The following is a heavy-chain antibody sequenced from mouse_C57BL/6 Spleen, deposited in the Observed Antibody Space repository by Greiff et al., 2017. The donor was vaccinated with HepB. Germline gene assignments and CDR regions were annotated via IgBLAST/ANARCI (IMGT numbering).Heavy chain of an antibody. Sequence: EVKVEESGPGLVEPSQSLSLTCSVTGYSITSGYYWNWIRQFPGNKLEWMGYISYDGSNNYNPSLKNRISITRDTSKNQFFLKLNSVTTEDTATYYCARKANFFAYWGQGTLVTVSA. J-gene: IGHJ3*01. CDR1: GYSITSGYY. V-gene: IGHV3-6*01. CDR2: ISYDGSN. D-gene: IGHD3-2*02. CDR3: ARKANFFAY.